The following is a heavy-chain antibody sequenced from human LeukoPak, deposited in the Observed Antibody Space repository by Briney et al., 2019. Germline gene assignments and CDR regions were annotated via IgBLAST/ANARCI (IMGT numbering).Heavy chain of an antibody. D-gene: IGHD1-1*01. CDR1: GFSISSGYY. Sequence: SETLSLTCTVSGFSISSGYYWGWFRQPPGKGLEWIGSIYHSGSTYYNLSFKSRVTISLNTPKNYFSLKLNSVTAADTAVYYCARGSTTGTTSYFDPWGQGTLVTVSS. V-gene: IGHV4-38-2*02. CDR2: IYHSGST. CDR3: ARGSTTGTTSYFDP. J-gene: IGHJ5*02.